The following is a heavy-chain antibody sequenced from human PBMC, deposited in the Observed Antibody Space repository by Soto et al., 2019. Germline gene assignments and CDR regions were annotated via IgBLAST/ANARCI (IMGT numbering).Heavy chain of an antibody. CDR2: INAGNGNT. CDR1: GYTFTSYA. D-gene: IGHD1-7*01. CDR3: ARSSYWGNWNYDYYYYGMDV. V-gene: IGHV1-3*01. Sequence: ASVKVSCKASGYTFTSYAMHWVRQAPGQTLEWMGWINAGNGNTKYSQKFQGRVTITRDTSASTAYMELSSLRSEDTAVYYCARSSYWGNWNYDYYYYGMDVWGQGTTVTVSS. J-gene: IGHJ6*02.